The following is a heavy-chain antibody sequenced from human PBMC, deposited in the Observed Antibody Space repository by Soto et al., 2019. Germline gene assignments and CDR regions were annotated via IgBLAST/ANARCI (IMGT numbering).Heavy chain of an antibody. Sequence: ASVKVSCKASGGTFSSYTISWVRQAPGQGLEWMGRIIPILGIANYAQKFQGRVTITADKSTSTAYMELSSLISEDTAVYYCARVSYSNYSPIYVNGFDPWGQGTLVTVSS. CDR3: ARVSYSNYSPIYVNGFDP. CDR2: IIPILGIA. V-gene: IGHV1-69*02. D-gene: IGHD4-4*01. CDR1: GGTFSSYT. J-gene: IGHJ5*02.